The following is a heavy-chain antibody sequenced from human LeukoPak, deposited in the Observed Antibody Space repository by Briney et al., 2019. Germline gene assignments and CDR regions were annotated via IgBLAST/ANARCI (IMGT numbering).Heavy chain of an antibody. V-gene: IGHV4-39*01. CDR1: VGSISSYY. J-gene: IGHJ3*02. CDR2: IYYSGST. CDR3: EVLENNDAFDI. Sequence: SETLSLTCTVSVGSISSYYWGWIRRPPGKGLEWIGSIYYSGSTYYNPSLKSRVTISVDTSKNQFSLKLSSVTAADTAVYYCEVLENNDAFDIWGQGTMVTVSS.